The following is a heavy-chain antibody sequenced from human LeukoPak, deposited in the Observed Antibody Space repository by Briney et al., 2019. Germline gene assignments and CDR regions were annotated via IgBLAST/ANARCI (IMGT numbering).Heavy chain of an antibody. Sequence: SETLSLTCTVSGGSFSDYYWSWIRQPPGEGLEWIGNIYYNGTTNYNPSLKSRLTMSLDTPKKQFSLKLSSVTAADTAVYYCARSLDIVVVPAAIGWSYWGQGTLVTVSS. CDR2: IYYNGTT. V-gene: IGHV4-59*08. CDR1: GGSFSDYY. J-gene: IGHJ4*02. CDR3: ARSLDIVVVPAAIGWSY. D-gene: IGHD2-2*02.